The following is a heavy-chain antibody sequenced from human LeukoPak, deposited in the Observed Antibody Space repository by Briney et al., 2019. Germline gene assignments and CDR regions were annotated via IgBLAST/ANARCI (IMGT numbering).Heavy chain of an antibody. CDR2: ISSSGSTI. CDR3: ARDMADDAFDI. Sequence: PGGSLRLSCAASGFTFSDYYMSWIRQAPGKGLEWVSYISSSGSTIYYTDSVKGRFTISRDNANNSLYLQMNSLRAEDTAVYYCARDMADDAFDIWGQGTKVTVSS. CDR1: GFTFSDYY. J-gene: IGHJ3*02. V-gene: IGHV3-11*04. D-gene: IGHD3-10*01.